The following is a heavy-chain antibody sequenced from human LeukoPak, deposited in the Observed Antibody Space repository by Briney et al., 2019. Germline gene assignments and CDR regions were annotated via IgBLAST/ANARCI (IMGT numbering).Heavy chain of an antibody. D-gene: IGHD5-24*01. V-gene: IGHV1-46*01. CDR3: ARVRDGYNDAYDI. J-gene: IGHJ3*02. Sequence: ASVKVSCKTSGYSFTSYNLHWVRQAPGQRLEWMGIIKPSGGNTNYAQKFQGRVAMTRDTSTSTVYMELSSLKSEDTAVYYCARVRDGYNDAYDIWGQGTMVTVSS. CDR1: GYSFTSYN. CDR2: IKPSGGNT.